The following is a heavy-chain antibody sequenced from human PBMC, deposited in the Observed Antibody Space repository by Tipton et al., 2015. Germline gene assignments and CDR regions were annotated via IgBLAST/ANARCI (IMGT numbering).Heavy chain of an antibody. D-gene: IGHD3-3*01. J-gene: IGHJ4*02. Sequence: SLRLSCAASEFTFSSFWMSWVRQAPGKGLEWVANIKQDGSEKYYVDSVKGRFTISRDNSKNTLSLQMSSLRAEDTAVYYCAKRLFSFGVVTNPTFDYWGQGTLVTVSS. CDR3: AKRLFSFGVVTNPTFDY. CDR1: EFTFSSFW. V-gene: IGHV3-7*03. CDR2: IKQDGSEK.